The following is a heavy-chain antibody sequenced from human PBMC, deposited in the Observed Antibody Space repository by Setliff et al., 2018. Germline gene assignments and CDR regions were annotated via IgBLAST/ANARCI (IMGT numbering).Heavy chain of an antibody. J-gene: IGHJ4*02. CDR1: GFTFSSYR. V-gene: IGHV3-33*08. Sequence: PGGSLRLSCAASGFTFSSYRMHWVRQAPGKGLEWVAVIWDDGGRKYHADSVKGRFTISRDNSKNTLYLQMNSLRPEDTAVYYCARTCSGSGCYAGLESWGQGTPVTV. CDR2: IWDDGGRK. D-gene: IGHD2-15*01. CDR3: ARTCSGSGCYAGLES.